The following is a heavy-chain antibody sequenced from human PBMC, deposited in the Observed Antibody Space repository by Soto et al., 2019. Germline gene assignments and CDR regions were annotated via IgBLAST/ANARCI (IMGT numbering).Heavy chain of an antibody. D-gene: IGHD1-1*01. CDR2: IIPIFGTA. J-gene: IGHJ2*01. V-gene: IGHV1-69*01. Sequence: QVQLVQSGAEVKKPGSSVKVSCKASGGTFSSYAISWVRQAPGQGLEWMGGIIPIFGTANYAQKFQGRVTITADESTSTAYMELSRLRSEETDVYYCARRRDEYNGNWYFDLWGRGTLVTVSS. CDR1: GGTFSSYA. CDR3: ARRRDEYNGNWYFDL.